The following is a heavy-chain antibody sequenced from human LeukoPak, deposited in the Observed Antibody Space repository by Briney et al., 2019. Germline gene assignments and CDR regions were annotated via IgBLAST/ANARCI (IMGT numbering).Heavy chain of an antibody. CDR2: ITPIFGTA. Sequence: SVKVSCKASGGTFNNYAFNWARQAPGQGLEWMGGITPIFGTANYAQKFQGRVTITADESTSTAYMELSSLRSDDTAVYYCARGGGSTWTQRGYFHPWGQGTLVTVSS. D-gene: IGHD6-13*01. CDR1: GGTFNNYA. J-gene: IGHJ1*01. CDR3: ARGGGSTWTQRGYFHP. V-gene: IGHV1-69*13.